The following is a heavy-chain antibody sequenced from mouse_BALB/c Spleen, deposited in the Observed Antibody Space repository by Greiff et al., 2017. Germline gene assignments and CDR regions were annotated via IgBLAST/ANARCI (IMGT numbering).Heavy chain of an antibody. CDR3: ALYDYDEGYFDY. J-gene: IGHJ2*01. D-gene: IGHD2-4*01. CDR1: GFTFSSYG. CDR2: INSNGGST. V-gene: IGHV5-6-3*01. Sequence: EVQGVESGGGLVQPGGSLKLSCAASGFTFSSYGMSWVRQTPDKRLELVATINSNGGSTYYPDSVKGRFTISRDNAKNTLYLQMSSLKSEDTAMYYCALYDYDEGYFDYWGQGTTLTVSS.